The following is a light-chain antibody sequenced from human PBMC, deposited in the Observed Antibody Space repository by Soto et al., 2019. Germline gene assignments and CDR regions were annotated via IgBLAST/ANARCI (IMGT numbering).Light chain of an antibody. CDR1: QTLSINS. J-gene: IGKJ1*01. Sequence: DIVLTQSPDTLSLSPGERATLFCRASQTLSINSLAWYQQKPGQAPRLLIYAASTMHTGIPDRFNGSGSGTDFALTINRLEPEDFAVYYCQQYGSSPTWTFGQGTKVDIK. CDR2: AAS. CDR3: QQYGSSPTWT. V-gene: IGKV3-20*01.